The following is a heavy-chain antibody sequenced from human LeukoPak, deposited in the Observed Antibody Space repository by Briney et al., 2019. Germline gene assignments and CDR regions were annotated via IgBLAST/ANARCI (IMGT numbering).Heavy chain of an antibody. J-gene: IGHJ4*02. CDR2: ISSSSYI. CDR3: ARDSPTVTSRAIDY. Sequence: PGGSLRLSCAASGFTFSSYSMNWVRQAPGKGLEWVSSISSSSYIYYADSVKGRFTISRDNAKNSLYLQMNSLRAEDTAVYYCARDSPTVTSRAIDYWGQGTLVTVSS. V-gene: IGHV3-21*01. D-gene: IGHD4-17*01. CDR1: GFTFSSYS.